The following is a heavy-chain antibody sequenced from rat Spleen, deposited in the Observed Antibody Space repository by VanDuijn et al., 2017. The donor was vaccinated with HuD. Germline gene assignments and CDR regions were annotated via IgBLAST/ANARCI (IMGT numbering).Heavy chain of an antibody. CDR1: GFSLISYT. V-gene: IGHV2-15*01. Sequence: QVQLKESGPGLVQPSQTLSLTCTVSGFSLISYTVSWVRQPPGKGLEWIGAIWSGGSTDYNSALKSRLSISRDTSKSQVLLKMNSLQTEDTAMYFCARSGYYYDGSYSPMDAWGQGASVTVSS. CDR3: ARSGYYYDGSYSPMDA. D-gene: IGHD1-12*02. CDR2: IWSGGST. J-gene: IGHJ4*01.